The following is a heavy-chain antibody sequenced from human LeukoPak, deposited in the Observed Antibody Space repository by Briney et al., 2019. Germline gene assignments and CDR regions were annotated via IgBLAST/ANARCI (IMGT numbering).Heavy chain of an antibody. CDR2: VFRSGST. Sequence: SQTLSLTCTVTGDSISRGTYYWTWVRQPAGKGLEWIGRVFRSGSTYYNPSLKSRVTISIDTSNNQFSLHLRSLTAADTAVYYCARDSNFYDVSHDKAEDFWGQGTLVTVSS. CDR3: ARDSNFYDVSHDKAEDF. V-gene: IGHV4-61*02. CDR1: GDSISRGTYY. D-gene: IGHD3-22*01. J-gene: IGHJ4*02.